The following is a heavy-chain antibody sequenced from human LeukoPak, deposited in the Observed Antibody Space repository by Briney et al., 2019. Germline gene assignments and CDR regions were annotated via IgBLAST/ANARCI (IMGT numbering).Heavy chain of an antibody. V-gene: IGHV4-39*07. CDR3: ARVPSAYHRYFDWLLLFDY. CDR1: GGSISSSSDY. D-gene: IGHD3-9*01. CDR2: IYYSGNT. Sequence: PSETLSLTCTVSGGSISSSSDYWGWIRQPPGKGLEWIGSIYYSGNTYYNPSLKSRVTISVDTSKNQFSLKLSSVTAADTAVYYCARVPSAYHRYFDWLLLFDYWGQGTLVTVSS. J-gene: IGHJ4*02.